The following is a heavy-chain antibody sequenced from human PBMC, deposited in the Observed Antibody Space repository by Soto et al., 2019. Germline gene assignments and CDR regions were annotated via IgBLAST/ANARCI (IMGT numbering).Heavy chain of an antibody. CDR3: ARARFCTSTSCYHYFDF. D-gene: IGHD2-2*01. Sequence: SETLSLTCTISGGSISSSSWSWIRQPPGRGLEWIGYIYNNGRTDYNPSLKSRVTISVDTSKNHFSLKLSSVTPADTAVYYCARARFCTSTSCYHYFDFWGQGTLVTVPQ. CDR1: GGSISSSS. CDR2: IYNNGRT. J-gene: IGHJ4*02. V-gene: IGHV4-59*01.